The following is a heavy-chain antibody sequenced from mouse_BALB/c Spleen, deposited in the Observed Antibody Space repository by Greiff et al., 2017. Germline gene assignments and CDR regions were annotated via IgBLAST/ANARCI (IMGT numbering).Heavy chain of an antibody. J-gene: IGHJ3*01. CDR3: ASRGIYYDYDVFAY. Sequence: QVQLKESGPELVKPGASVKISCKASGYAFSSSWMNWVKQRPGQGLEWIGRIYPGDGDTNYNGKFKGKATLTADKSSSTAYMQLSSLTSVDSAVYFCASRGIYYDYDVFAYWGQGTLVTVSA. D-gene: IGHD2-4*01. CDR1: GYAFSSSW. CDR2: IYPGDGDT. V-gene: IGHV1-82*01.